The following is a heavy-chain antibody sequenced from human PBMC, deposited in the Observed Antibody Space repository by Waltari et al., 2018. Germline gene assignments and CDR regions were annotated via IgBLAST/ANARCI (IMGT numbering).Heavy chain of an antibody. D-gene: IGHD2-15*01. CDR3: ARDRGRGLYLDS. V-gene: IGHV4-4*02. J-gene: IGHJ4*02. Sequence: QVQLQESGPGLVKPSGTLSVTCAVSGDSISGTYWWSWVRQPPGKGLEWIGQIHGSGRSNYNPSLESRLTVSIDTSNNHCSLRVTSATAADTAVYYCARDRGRGLYLDSWAQGTLVTVSP. CDR1: GDSISGTYW. CDR2: IHGSGRS.